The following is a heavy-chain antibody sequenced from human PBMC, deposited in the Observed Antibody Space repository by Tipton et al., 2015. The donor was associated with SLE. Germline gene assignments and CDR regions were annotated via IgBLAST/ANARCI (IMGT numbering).Heavy chain of an antibody. CDR1: GGSLSSYY. Sequence: TLSLTCTVPGGSLSSYYWSWIRQSPEKGLDWIGYLSYSGSTNYNPSLESRVTISVDTSKNQFSLKLSSVTAADTAVYYCATQGYYDSSFDYWGQGTLVTVSS. J-gene: IGHJ4*02. CDR2: LSYSGST. V-gene: IGHV4-59*08. D-gene: IGHD3-16*01. CDR3: ATQGYYDSSFDY.